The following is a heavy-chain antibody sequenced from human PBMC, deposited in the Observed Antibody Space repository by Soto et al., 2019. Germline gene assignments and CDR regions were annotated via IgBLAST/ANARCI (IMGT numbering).Heavy chain of an antibody. J-gene: IGHJ3*02. CDR3: ARVDSSGYYSVGAFDI. CDR2: IYPGDSDT. CDR1: GYSFTSDC. V-gene: IGHV5-51*01. D-gene: IGHD3-22*01. Sequence: PGESLKISCDGSGYSFTSDCIGLVVQMPGKGLEWMWIIYPGDSDTRYSPSFQGQVTISADKSISTAYLQWSSLKASDTAMYYCARVDSSGYYSVGAFDIWGQGTMVTVSS.